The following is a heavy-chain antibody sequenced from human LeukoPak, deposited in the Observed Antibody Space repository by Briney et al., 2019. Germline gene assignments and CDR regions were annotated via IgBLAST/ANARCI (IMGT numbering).Heavy chain of an antibody. CDR2: ISTYNGNT. D-gene: IGHD5-12*01. J-gene: IGHJ4*02. CDR1: GGTFSSYA. Sequence: ASVKVSCKASGGTFSSYAISWVRQAPGQGLKWMGWISTYNGNTNYAQKLQGRVTMTTDTSTSTAYVELRSLRSDDTAVYYCARVTGGYDGDWGQGTLVTVSS. V-gene: IGHV1-18*01. CDR3: ARVTGGYDGD.